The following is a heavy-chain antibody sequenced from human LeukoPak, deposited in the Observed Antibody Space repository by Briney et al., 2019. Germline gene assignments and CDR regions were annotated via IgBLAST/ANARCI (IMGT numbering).Heavy chain of an antibody. D-gene: IGHD3-22*01. CDR3: ARDSNPYYYDSSGYYWSPGRAFDI. CDR2: IYTSGST. CDR1: GGSISSGSYY. V-gene: IGHV4-61*02. Sequence: SQTLSLTCTVSGGSISSGSYYWSWIRRPAGKGLEWIGRIYTSGSTNYNPSLKSRVTISVDTSKNQFSLKLSSVTAADTAVYYCARDSNPYYYDSSGYYWSPGRAFDIWGQGTMVTVSS. J-gene: IGHJ3*02.